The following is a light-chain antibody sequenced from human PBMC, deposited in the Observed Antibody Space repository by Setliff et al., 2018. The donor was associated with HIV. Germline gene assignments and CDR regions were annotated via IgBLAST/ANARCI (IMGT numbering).Light chain of an antibody. CDR2: AVS. CDR3: SAYTSSGSLGV. V-gene: IGLV2-14*03. CDR1: SSDIGGYNY. J-gene: IGLJ1*01. Sequence: LTQPASVSGSPGQSITISCSGTSSDIGGYNYVSWYQQHPGKVPKLMIFAVSNRPSGVSNRFSGSKSGHTASLTISGLQAEDEADYYCSAYTSSGSLGVFGTGTKGTVL.